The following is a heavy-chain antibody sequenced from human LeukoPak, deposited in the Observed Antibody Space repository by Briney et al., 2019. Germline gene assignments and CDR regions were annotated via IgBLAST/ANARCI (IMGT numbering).Heavy chain of an antibody. CDR3: ARTPYYYDSSGYFFDPVLDY. D-gene: IGHD3-22*01. J-gene: IGHJ4*02. CDR1: GYTFTGYY. CDR2: INPNRGGT. Sequence: SVKVSCKASGYTFTGYYMHWVRQAPGQGLEWMGWINPNRGGTNYAQKFQGRVTMTRDTSISTAYMELSRLRSDDTAVYYCARTPYYYDSSGYFFDPVLDYWGQGTLVTVSS. V-gene: IGHV1-2*02.